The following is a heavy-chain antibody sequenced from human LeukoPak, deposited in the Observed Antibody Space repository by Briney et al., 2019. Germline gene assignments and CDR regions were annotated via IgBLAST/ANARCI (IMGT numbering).Heavy chain of an antibody. V-gene: IGHV4-39*01. CDR1: GGSLTRSYL. Sequence: ETLSVTCTVSGGSLTRSYLCSWFRQLPGKGPERIETIHDTGTTFYNSSLKSRLTLFLDLSQNQLHLKLSAVTAADTAVYYCARQVTGNYQCTFDMW. J-gene: IGHJ3*02. CDR3: ARQVTGNYQCTFDM. D-gene: IGHD1-7*01. CDR2: IHDTGTT.